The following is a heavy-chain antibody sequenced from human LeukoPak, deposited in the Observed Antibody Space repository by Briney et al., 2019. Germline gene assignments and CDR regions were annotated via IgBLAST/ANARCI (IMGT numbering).Heavy chain of an antibody. J-gene: IGHJ3*02. CDR1: GYTFTSFG. V-gene: IGHV1-18*04. CDR2: ISAYNGNT. Sequence: EASVKVSCKASGYTFTSFGINWVRQAPGQGREWMGWISAYNGNTQYAQKFQGGVTMTTDTFTSTAYMELRSLRSDDTAVYYCARDVRGYCSGGSCYDAFDIWGQGTMVTVSS. CDR3: ARDVRGYCSGGSCYDAFDI. D-gene: IGHD2-15*01.